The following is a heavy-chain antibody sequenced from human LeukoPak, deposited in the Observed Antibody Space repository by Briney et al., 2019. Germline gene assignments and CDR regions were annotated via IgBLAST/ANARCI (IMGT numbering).Heavy chain of an antibody. D-gene: IGHD3-10*01. Sequence: KPSETLSLTCTVSGGSISSYYWSWIRQPPGKGLEWIGYIYYSGSTSYNPSLKSRVTISVDTSKNQFSLKLSSVTAADTAVYYCATALYYYGSGSYPRFDYWGQGTLVTVSS. V-gene: IGHV4-59*01. J-gene: IGHJ4*02. CDR1: GGSISSYY. CDR2: IYYSGST. CDR3: ATALYYYGSGSYPRFDY.